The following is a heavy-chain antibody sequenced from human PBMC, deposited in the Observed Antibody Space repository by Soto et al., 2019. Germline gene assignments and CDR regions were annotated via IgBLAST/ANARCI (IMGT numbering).Heavy chain of an antibody. D-gene: IGHD3-3*01. CDR3: ARMRDFWSGPGELVA. J-gene: IGHJ5*02. Sequence: QLQLRESGPGLVKPSETLSLTCTVSGGSISSSSYYLAWIRQSPGKGLEWIGSVYYNGFTYYNPSLTSRVTISVDTSKNQFSLKLTSVTAAGTAVYYCARMRDFWSGPGELVAWGQGTLVTVSS. V-gene: IGHV4-39*01. CDR2: VYYNGFT. CDR1: GGSISSSSYY.